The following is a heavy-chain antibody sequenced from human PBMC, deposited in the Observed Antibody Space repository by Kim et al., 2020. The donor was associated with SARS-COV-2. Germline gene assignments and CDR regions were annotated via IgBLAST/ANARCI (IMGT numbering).Heavy chain of an antibody. J-gene: IGHJ6*02. CDR2: ISSSSSYI. D-gene: IGHD1-26*01. CDR3: ARVIVGATLPTYYYYGMDV. V-gene: IGHV3-21*01. CDR1: GFTFSSYS. Sequence: GGSLRLSCAASGFTFSSYSMNWVRQAPGKGLEWVSSISSSSSYIYYADSVKGRFTISRDNAKNSLYLQMNSLRAEDTAVYYCARVIVGATLPTYYYYGMDVWGQGTTVTVSS.